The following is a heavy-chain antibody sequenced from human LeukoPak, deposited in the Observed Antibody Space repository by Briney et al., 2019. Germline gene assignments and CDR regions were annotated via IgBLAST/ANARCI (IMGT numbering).Heavy chain of an antibody. CDR2: ISSSGTII. J-gene: IGHJ4*02. D-gene: IGHD2/OR15-2a*01. CDR3: ARDLPRLSFYFDH. V-gene: IGHV3-48*01. CDR1: GFTFSTYN. Sequence: GGSLRLSCAASGFTFSTYNMNWVRQAPGKGLEWVSYISSSGTIIYYADSVKGRFTISRDNAKNSLYLQMNSLRAEDTAVYYCARDLPRLSFYFDHWGQGTLVTVSS.